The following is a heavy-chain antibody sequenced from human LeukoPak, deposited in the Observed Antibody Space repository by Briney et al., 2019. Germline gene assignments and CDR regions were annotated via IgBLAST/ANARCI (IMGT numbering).Heavy chain of an antibody. Sequence: SETLSLTCAVYGGSFSGYYWSWIRQPAGKGLEWIGRIYTSGSTNYNPSLKSRVTISVDTSKNQFSLKLSSVTAADTAVYYCARQGSVTQHWGQGTLVTVSP. CDR3: ARQGSVTQH. D-gene: IGHD2-15*01. CDR1: GGSFSGYY. J-gene: IGHJ1*01. V-gene: IGHV4-59*10. CDR2: IYTSGST.